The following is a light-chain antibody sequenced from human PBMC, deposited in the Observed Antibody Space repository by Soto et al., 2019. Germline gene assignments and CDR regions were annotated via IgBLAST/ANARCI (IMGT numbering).Light chain of an antibody. CDR3: QQRSNWIA. Sequence: EIVLTQSPATLSLSPGERATLSCRASQSVSSYLAWYQQKPGQAPRLLTYDASNRATGIPARFSGSGSGTDFTLTISSLEPEDFAVYYCQQRSNWIAFGQGTRLENK. CDR1: QSVSSY. CDR2: DAS. V-gene: IGKV3-11*01. J-gene: IGKJ5*01.